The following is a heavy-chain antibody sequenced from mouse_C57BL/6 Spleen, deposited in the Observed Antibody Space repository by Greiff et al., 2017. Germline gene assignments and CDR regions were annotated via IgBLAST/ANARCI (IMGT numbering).Heavy chain of an antibody. CDR2: ISGGGGNT. V-gene: IGHV5-9*01. J-gene: IGHJ3*01. CDR1: GFTFSSYT. Sequence: EVMLVESGGGLVKPGGSLKLSCAASGFTFSSYTMSWVRQTPEKRLEWVATISGGGGNTYYPDSVKGRFTISRDNAKNTLYLQMSSLRSEDTALYYCARHGDYYGSSYAWFAYWGQGTLVTVSA. D-gene: IGHD1-1*01. CDR3: ARHGDYYGSSYAWFAY.